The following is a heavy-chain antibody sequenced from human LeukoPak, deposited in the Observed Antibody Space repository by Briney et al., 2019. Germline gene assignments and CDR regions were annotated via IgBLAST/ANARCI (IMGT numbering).Heavy chain of an antibody. D-gene: IGHD6-19*01. CDR1: GYTFTGYY. J-gene: IGHJ3*02. Sequence: ASVKVSCKASGYTFTGYYMHWVRQAPGQGLEWMGWISAYNGNTNYAQKLQGRVTMTTDTSTSTAYMELRSLRSDDTAVYYCASYSGWYGHAFDIWGQGTMVTVSS. CDR3: ASYSGWYGHAFDI. V-gene: IGHV1-18*04. CDR2: ISAYNGNT.